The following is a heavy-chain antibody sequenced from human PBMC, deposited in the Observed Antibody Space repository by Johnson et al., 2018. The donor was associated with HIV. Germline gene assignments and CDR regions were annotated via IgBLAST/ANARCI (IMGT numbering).Heavy chain of an antibody. CDR1: GFTVSSNY. D-gene: IGHD6-19*01. V-gene: IGHV3-30*18. CDR2: ISYDGSDK. CDR3: AKIIGYSSGLEI. J-gene: IGHJ3*02. Sequence: QVQLVESGGGVVQPGGSLRLSCAASGFTVSSNYMSWVRQAPAKGLQWVAVISYDGSDKDYADSVKGRFTISRDNSKNTLYLQMNSLRAEDTAVYYCAKIIGYSSGLEIWGQGTMVTVSS.